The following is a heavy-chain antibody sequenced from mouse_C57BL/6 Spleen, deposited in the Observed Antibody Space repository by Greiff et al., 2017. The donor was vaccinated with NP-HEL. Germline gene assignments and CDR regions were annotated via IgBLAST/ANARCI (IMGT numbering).Heavy chain of an antibody. CDR1: GYTFTSYW. Sequence: QVQLKQSGAELVKPGASVKMSCKASGYTFTSYWITWVKQRPGQGLEWIGDIYPGSGSTNNNEKFKSKATLTVDTSSSTAYMQLSSLTSEDSAVYYCARSDYDDFDYWGQGTTLTVSS. D-gene: IGHD2-4*01. J-gene: IGHJ2*01. V-gene: IGHV1-55*01. CDR2: IYPGSGST. CDR3: ARSDYDDFDY.